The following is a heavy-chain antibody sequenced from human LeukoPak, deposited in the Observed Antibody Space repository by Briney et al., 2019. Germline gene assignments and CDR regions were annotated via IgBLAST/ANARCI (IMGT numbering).Heavy chain of an antibody. J-gene: IGHJ6*03. CDR2: IKSKTDGGTT. D-gene: IGHD7-27*01. Sequence: GGSLRLSCAASGFTFSNAWMSWVRQAPGKGLEWVGRIKSKTDGGTTDYAAPVKGRFTISRDDSKNTLFLQMNSLKTKDTAVYYCTIHLGHPWGDYYYMDVWGKGTTVTVSS. CDR3: TIHLGHPWGDYYYMDV. V-gene: IGHV3-15*01. CDR1: GFTFSNAW.